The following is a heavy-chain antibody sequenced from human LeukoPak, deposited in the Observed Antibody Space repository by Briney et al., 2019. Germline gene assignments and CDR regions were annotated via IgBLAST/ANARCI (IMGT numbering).Heavy chain of an antibody. CDR1: GFTFSGYA. D-gene: IGHD3-16*01. Sequence: GGSLRLSCAASGFTFSGYAISWVRQAPGKGLEWVSSISNSGDRTYYADSVKGRFTISRDNSKNTLYLQMHSLRAEDTAVYYCAKGGSRRGWGQGTMVTVSS. CDR3: AKGGSRRG. J-gene: IGHJ3*01. CDR2: ISNSGDRT. V-gene: IGHV3-23*01.